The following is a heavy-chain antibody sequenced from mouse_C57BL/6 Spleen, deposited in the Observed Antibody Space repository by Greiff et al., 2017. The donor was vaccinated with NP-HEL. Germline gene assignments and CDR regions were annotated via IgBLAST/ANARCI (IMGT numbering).Heavy chain of an antibody. CDR1: GYTFTSYG. V-gene: IGHV1-81*01. D-gene: IGHD2-3*01. J-gene: IGHJ3*01. CDR2: IYPRSGNT. Sequence: QVQLKQSGAELARPGASVKLSCKASGYTFTSYGISWVKQRTGQGLEWIGEIYPRSGNTYYNEKFKGKATLTADKSSSTAYMELRSLTSEDSAVYFCAREGGYDGYYAPYWGQGTLVTVSA. CDR3: AREGGYDGYYAPY.